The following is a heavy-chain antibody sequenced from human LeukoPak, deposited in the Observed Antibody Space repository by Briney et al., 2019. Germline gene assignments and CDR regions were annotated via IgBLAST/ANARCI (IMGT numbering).Heavy chain of an antibody. CDR1: GDSVSSNSAA. J-gene: IGHJ6*02. V-gene: IGHV6-1*01. D-gene: IGHD6-13*01. Sequence: SQTLSLTCAISGDSVSSNSAAWNWIRQSPSRGLEWLGRTYYRSKWYNDYAVSVKSRITINPDTSKNRFSLQLNSVTPEDTAVYYCASQQLGFTFAGYYYYGMDVWGQGTTVTVSS. CDR2: TYYRSKWYN. CDR3: ASQQLGFTFAGYYYYGMDV.